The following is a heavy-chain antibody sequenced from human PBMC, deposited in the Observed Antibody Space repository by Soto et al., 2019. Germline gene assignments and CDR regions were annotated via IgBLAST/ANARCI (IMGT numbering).Heavy chain of an antibody. D-gene: IGHD3-3*01. CDR1: GFTFSNAW. V-gene: IGHV3-15*01. CDR3: TTGITYYDFWSGYYTSPSFDY. J-gene: IGHJ4*02. Sequence: SLRLSCAASGFTFSNAWMSWVRQAPGKGLEWVGRIKSKTDGGTTDYAAPVKGRFTISRDDSKNTLYLQMNSLKTEDTAVYYCTTGITYYDFWSGYYTSPSFDYWGQGTLVTVSS. CDR2: IKSKTDGGTT.